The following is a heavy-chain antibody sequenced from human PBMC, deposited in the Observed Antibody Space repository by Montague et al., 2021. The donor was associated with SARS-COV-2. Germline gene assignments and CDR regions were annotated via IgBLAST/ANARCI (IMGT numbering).Heavy chain of an antibody. CDR1: GDSISSSSYN. CDR3: TRHVHMTWTGPSTGFDY. J-gene: IGHJ4*02. CDR2: VHYSGRP. Sequence: SETLSLTCTVSGDSISSSSYNWGWIRQPPGKGLEWIGNVHYSGRPXHTPSLKSRVTIYVDTSKNQLSLKLSSVTAADTAVYYCTRHVHMTWTGPSTGFDYWGQGTLVTVSS. D-gene: IGHD1-14*01. V-gene: IGHV4-39*01.